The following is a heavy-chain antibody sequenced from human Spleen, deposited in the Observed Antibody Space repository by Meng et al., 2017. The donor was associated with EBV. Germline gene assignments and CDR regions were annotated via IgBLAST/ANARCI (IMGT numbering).Heavy chain of an antibody. CDR2: INTANGNT. Sequence: QRPLLQSGAAGKKPWASVNVSCKASGYTFSGDAMHWLRQAPGQRPEWIGWINTANGNTKYSQKFQGRVSITRDRSATTTNMELSSLTSEDTAVYYCATGGRPLWSHWGQGTLVTVSS. CDR3: ATGGRPLWSH. D-gene: IGHD2-8*02. J-gene: IGHJ4*02. V-gene: IGHV1-3*04. CDR1: GYTFSGDA.